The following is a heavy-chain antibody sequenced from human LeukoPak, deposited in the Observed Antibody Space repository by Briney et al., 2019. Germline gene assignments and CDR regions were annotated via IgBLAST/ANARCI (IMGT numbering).Heavy chain of an antibody. Sequence: GGSLRLSCAASGFTFSSYWMSWVRQAPGKGLEWVANIKQDGSEKYYVDSVKGRFTISRDNAKNSLYLQMNSLRAEDTAVYYCARVKGYYDSSGRGAFDIWGQGTMVTVSS. D-gene: IGHD3-22*01. CDR2: IKQDGSEK. CDR3: ARVKGYYDSSGRGAFDI. J-gene: IGHJ3*02. CDR1: GFTFSSYW. V-gene: IGHV3-7*01.